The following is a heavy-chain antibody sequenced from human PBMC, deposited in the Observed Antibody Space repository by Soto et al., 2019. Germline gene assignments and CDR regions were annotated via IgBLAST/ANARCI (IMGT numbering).Heavy chain of an antibody. CDR2: ISSNGGST. J-gene: IGHJ4*02. V-gene: IGHV3-64D*08. CDR1: GVTCGSYA. CDR3: AARHCSSTNCYYFDY. D-gene: IGHD2-2*01. Sequence: GGPLRVSCSASGVTCGSYAMHWVRQAPGKGLEYVSAISSNGGSTYYADSVKGRFTISRDNSKNTLYLQMSSLRAEDTAVYYCAARHCSSTNCYYFDYWGQGTLVTVSS.